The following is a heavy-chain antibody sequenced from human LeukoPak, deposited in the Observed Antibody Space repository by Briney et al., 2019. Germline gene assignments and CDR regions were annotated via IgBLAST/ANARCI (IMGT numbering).Heavy chain of an antibody. CDR2: IYHSGST. V-gene: IGHV4-38-2*02. CDR3: ARDKRYCSSTSCYTLDY. CDR1: GYSISSGYY. Sequence: SETLSLTCTASGYSISSGYYWGWIRQPPGKGLEWIGSIYHSGSTYCNPSLKSRVTISVDTSKNQFSLKLSSVTAADTAVYYCARDKRYCSSTSCYTLDYWGQGTLVTVSS. D-gene: IGHD2-2*02. J-gene: IGHJ4*02.